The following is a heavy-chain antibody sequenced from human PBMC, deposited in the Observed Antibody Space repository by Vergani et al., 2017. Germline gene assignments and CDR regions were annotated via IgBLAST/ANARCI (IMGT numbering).Heavy chain of an antibody. V-gene: IGHV3-48*02. J-gene: IGHJ1*01. D-gene: IGHD3-22*01. CDR2: ISSSSSTI. CDR3: ARDSAHYYDSSGYIGFQH. Sequence: EVQLVESGGGLVQPGGSLRLSCAASGFTFSSYSMNWVRQAPGKGLEWVSYISSSSSTIYYADSVKGRFTISRDNAKNSLYLQMNSLRDEDTAVYYCARDSAHYYDSSGYIGFQHWGQGTLVTVSS. CDR1: GFTFSSYS.